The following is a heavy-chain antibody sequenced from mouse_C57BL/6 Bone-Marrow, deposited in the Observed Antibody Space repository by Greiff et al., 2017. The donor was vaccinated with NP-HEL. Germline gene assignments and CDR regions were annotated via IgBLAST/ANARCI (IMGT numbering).Heavy chain of an antibody. CDR1: GYTFTSYW. Sequence: QVQLQQPGADLVKPGASVKLSCKASGYTFTSYWMHWVKQRPGRGLEWIGRIDPNSGGTKFNEKLKTKATLTVDTPSSTASMQLSSLTSEDSAVYYCARYYYGSRGWYFDVWGTGTTVTVSS. D-gene: IGHD1-1*01. V-gene: IGHV1-72*01. CDR2: IDPNSGGT. J-gene: IGHJ1*03. CDR3: ARYYYGSRGWYFDV.